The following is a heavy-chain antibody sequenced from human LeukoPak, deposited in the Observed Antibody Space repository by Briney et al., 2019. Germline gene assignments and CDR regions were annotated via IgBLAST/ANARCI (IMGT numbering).Heavy chain of an antibody. CDR3: AKDLRVVGATYFDY. D-gene: IGHD1-26*01. V-gene: IGHV3-30*18. J-gene: IGHJ4*02. CDR2: ISYDGSNK. CDR1: GFTFSSYG. Sequence: GRSLRLSCAASGFTFSSYGMHWVRQAPGKGLEWVAVISYDGSNKYYADSVKGRFTISRDNSKNTLYLQMNSLRAEDTAVYYCAKDLRVVGATYFDYWGQGTLVTVSS.